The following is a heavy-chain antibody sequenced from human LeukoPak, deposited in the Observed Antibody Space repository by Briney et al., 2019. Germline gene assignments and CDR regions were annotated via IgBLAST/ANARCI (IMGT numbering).Heavy chain of an antibody. V-gene: IGHV4-34*01. CDR3: ARGRNLSPYGMDV. CDR2: INHSGST. Sequence: SETLSLTCAVYGGSFSGYYWSWIRQPPGKGLEGIGEINHSGSTNYNPSLKSRVTISVDTSKNQFSLKLSSVTAADTAVYYCARGRNLSPYGMDVWGQGTTVTVSS. J-gene: IGHJ6*02. D-gene: IGHD1-14*01. CDR1: GGSFSGYY.